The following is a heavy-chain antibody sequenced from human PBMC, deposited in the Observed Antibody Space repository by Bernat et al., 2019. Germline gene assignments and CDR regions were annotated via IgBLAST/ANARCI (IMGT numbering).Heavy chain of an antibody. CDR3: ARDPPQYCSGGSCDNY. Sequence: VQLVESGGGVVQPGRSLRLSCAASGFTFSSYSMNWVRQAPGKGLEWVSYISSSSSTIYYADSVKGRFTISRDNAKNSLYLQMNSLRAEDTAVYYCARDPPQYCSGGSCDNYWGQGTLVTVSS. CDR2: ISSSSSTI. CDR1: GFTFSSYS. D-gene: IGHD2-15*01. V-gene: IGHV3-48*01. J-gene: IGHJ4*02.